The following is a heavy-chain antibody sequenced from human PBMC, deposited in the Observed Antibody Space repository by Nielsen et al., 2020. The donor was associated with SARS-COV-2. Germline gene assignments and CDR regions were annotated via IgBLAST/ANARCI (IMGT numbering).Heavy chain of an antibody. J-gene: IGHJ4*02. CDR3: AKDSDYYGSGSCDY. D-gene: IGHD3-10*01. Sequence: GESLKISCAASGFTFSSYAMSWVRQAPGKGLEWVSAISGSGGSTYYADSVKGRFTIPRDNSKNTLYLQMNSLRAEDTAVYYCAKDSDYYGSGSCDYWGQGTLVTVSS. V-gene: IGHV3-23*01. CDR1: GFTFSSYA. CDR2: ISGSGGST.